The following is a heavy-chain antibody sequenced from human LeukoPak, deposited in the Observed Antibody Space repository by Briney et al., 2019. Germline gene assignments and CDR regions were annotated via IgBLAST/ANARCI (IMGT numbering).Heavy chain of an antibody. CDR1: GGSVSSGSYY. CDR2: IYYSGST. Sequence: SATLSLTCTVSGGSVSSGSYYWSWIRQPPGKGLEWIGYIYYSGSTNYNPSLKSRVTISVDTSKNQFSLKLSSVAAADTAVYYCARDNWNYGSSMDVWGQGTTVTVSS. J-gene: IGHJ6*02. V-gene: IGHV4-61*01. D-gene: IGHD1-7*01. CDR3: ARDNWNYGSSMDV.